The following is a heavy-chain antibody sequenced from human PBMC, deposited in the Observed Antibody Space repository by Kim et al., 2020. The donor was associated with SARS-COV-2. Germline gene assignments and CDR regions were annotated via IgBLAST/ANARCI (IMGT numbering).Heavy chain of an antibody. J-gene: IGHJ4*02. D-gene: IGHD6-19*01. Sequence: ADAGKGRFTISRDNAKNSLDRQMNSLRAEDTAVYYCARGKGSGWYGGAGYWGQGTLVTVSS. V-gene: IGHV3-21*01. CDR3: ARGKGSGWYGGAGY.